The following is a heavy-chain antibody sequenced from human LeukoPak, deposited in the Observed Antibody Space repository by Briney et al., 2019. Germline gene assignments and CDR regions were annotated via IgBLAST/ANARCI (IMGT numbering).Heavy chain of an antibody. D-gene: IGHD2-2*01. J-gene: IGHJ4*02. Sequence: PGGSLRLSCAASGFTFSSLWMHWVRQGPGKGLVWVANIKPDGSEKSYVDSVKGRFTISRDNAKNSLYLQMSSLRPDDTGVYYCATQPAAADVDYWGQGALVTVSS. V-gene: IGHV3-7*03. CDR1: GFTFSSLW. CDR3: ATQPAAADVDY. CDR2: IKPDGSEK.